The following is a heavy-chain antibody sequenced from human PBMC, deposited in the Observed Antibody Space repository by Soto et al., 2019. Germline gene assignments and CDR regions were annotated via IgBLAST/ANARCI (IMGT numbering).Heavy chain of an antibody. J-gene: IGHJ6*02. D-gene: IGHD1-26*01. CDR2: ISGSGGST. V-gene: IGHV3-23*01. CDR3: AKTSEPSNSGSYSAPLFRYYYGMDV. Sequence: GGSLRLSCAASGFTFSSYAMSWVRQAPGKGLEWVSAISGSGGSTYYADSVKGRFTISRDNSKNTLYLQMNSLRAEDTAVYYCAKTSEPSNSGSYSAPLFRYYYGMDVWGQGTTVTVSS. CDR1: GFTFSSYA.